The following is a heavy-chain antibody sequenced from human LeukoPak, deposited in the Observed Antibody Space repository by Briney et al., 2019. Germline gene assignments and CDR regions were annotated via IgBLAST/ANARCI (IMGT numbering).Heavy chain of an antibody. J-gene: IGHJ4*02. CDR3: VRSEMGGYTFDY. Sequence: SETLSLTCTVSGGSISNYYWTWIRQPPGKGLEWIGYINYSGSTNYNPSLKSRVTISVDRSKNKFSLNLSSVTAADTAVYYCVRSEMGGYTFDYWGQGTLVTVSS. D-gene: IGHD5-24*01. V-gene: IGHV4-59*01. CDR1: GGSISNYY. CDR2: INYSGST.